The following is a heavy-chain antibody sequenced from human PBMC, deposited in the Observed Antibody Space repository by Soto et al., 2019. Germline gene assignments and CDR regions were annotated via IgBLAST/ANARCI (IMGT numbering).Heavy chain of an antibody. D-gene: IGHD2-2*01. V-gene: IGHV1-2*02. CDR2: INPNSGGT. Sequence: ASVKVSCKASGYTFTGYYMHWVRQAPGQGLEWMGWINPNSGGTNYAQKFQGRVTMTRDTSISTAYMELSRLRSDDTAVYYCARWEDIVVVPAAMDRRFDYWGQGTLVTVSS. CDR1: GYTFTGYY. CDR3: ARWEDIVVVPAAMDRRFDY. J-gene: IGHJ4*02.